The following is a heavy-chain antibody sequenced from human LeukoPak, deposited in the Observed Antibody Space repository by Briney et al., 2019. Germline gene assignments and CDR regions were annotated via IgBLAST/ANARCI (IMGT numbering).Heavy chain of an antibody. D-gene: IGHD2-15*01. CDR1: GFTFSNYA. V-gene: IGHV3-23*01. Sequence: PGGSLRLSCSASGFTFSNYAMSWVRQAPGKGLEWVSTISGSGDNTYYADSVKGRFTISRDNSKNTLYLQMNSLRAEDTAVYYCANFPASAPSDIVVVVAATYYFDYWGQGTLVTVSS. J-gene: IGHJ4*02. CDR3: ANFPASAPSDIVVVVAATYYFDY. CDR2: ISGSGDNT.